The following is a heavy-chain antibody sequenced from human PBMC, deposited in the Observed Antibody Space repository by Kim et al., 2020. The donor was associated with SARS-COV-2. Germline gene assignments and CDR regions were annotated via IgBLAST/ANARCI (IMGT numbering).Heavy chain of an antibody. CDR3: ARGYGSGSLFGFDY. CDR2: IYYSGST. V-gene: IGHV4-39*01. J-gene: IGHJ4*02. Sequence: SETLSLTCTVSGGSISSSSYYWGWIRQPPGKGLEWIGSIYYSGSTYYNPSLKSRLTISVDTSKNQFSLKLSSVTAADTAVYYCARGYGSGSLFGFDYWGQGTLVTVSS. D-gene: IGHD3-10*01. CDR1: GGSISSSSYY.